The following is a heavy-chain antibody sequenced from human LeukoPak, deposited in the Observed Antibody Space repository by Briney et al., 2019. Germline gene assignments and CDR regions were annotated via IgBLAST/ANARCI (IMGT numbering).Heavy chain of an antibody. V-gene: IGHV4-59*12. Sequence: SETLSLTCTVSGGSISSYYWSWIRQPPGKGLEWIGYIYYSGSTNYNPSLKSRVTISVDTSKNQFSLKLSSVTAADTALYYCARVSSGWHPGGYYYYMDVWGKGTTVTVSS. CDR2: IYYSGST. J-gene: IGHJ6*03. D-gene: IGHD6-19*01. CDR1: GGSISSYY. CDR3: ARVSSGWHPGGYYYYMDV.